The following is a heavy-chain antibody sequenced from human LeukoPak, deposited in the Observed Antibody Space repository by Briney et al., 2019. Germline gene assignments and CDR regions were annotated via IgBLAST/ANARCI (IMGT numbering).Heavy chain of an antibody. CDR2: INPNSGGT. D-gene: IGHD2-2*01. CDR3: AREGGYCSSTSCYVGY. CDR1: GYTFTVYY. J-gene: IGHJ4*02. Sequence: ASVTVSCTASGYTFTVYYMHWVRQAPGQGLEWMGWINPNSGGTNYAQKFQGRVTMTRDTSISTAYMELSRLRSDDTAVYYCAREGGYCSSTSCYVGYWGQGTLVTVSS. V-gene: IGHV1-2*02.